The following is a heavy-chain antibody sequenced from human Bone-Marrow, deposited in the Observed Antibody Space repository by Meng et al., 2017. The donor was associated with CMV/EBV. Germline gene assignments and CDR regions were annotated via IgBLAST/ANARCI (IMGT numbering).Heavy chain of an antibody. CDR2: TRNKANSYTT. CDR3: AREVIRFLGWSTGGEGYFDY. J-gene: IGHJ4*02. CDR1: GFTFSSYA. V-gene: IGHV3-72*01. Sequence: SLKISCAASGFTFSSYAMSWVRQAPGKGLEWGGRTRNKANSYTTEYAASVKGRFTISRDDSKNSLYLQMNSLKTEETAVYYCAREVIRFLGWSTGGEGYFDYWGQGTLVTVSS. D-gene: IGHD3-3*01.